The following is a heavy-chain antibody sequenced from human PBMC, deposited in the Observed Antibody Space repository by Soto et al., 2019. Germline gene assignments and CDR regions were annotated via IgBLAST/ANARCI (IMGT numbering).Heavy chain of an antibody. J-gene: IGHJ4*02. CDR2: ISSSSSYI. D-gene: IGHD2-15*01. V-gene: IGHV3-21*01. CDR3: ARTWGVGYCSGGSCYNYFDY. CDR1: GFTFSSYS. Sequence: GGSLRLSCAASGFTFSSYSMNWVRQAPGKGLEWVSSISSSSSYIYYADSVKGRFTISRDNAKNSLYLQMNSLRAEDTAVYYCARTWGVGYCSGGSCYNYFDYWGQGTLVTVSS.